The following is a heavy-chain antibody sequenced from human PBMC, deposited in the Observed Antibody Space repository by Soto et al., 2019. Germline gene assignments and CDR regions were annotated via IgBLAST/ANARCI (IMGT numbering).Heavy chain of an antibody. D-gene: IGHD3-16*01. CDR3: ARGGHYDGVSYHPVGFDY. Sequence: PSETLSLTCPVSGDSITRGGSSWSWIRQPPGKGLEWIGYIYHSGSTRNYADSVKGRFTISRDNAQNTLFLQMNSLSAEDTAVYYCARGGHYDGVSYHPVGFDYWGQGTQVTV. J-gene: IGHJ4*02. CDR2: IYHSGST. V-gene: IGHV4-30-2*01. CDR1: GDSITRGGSS.